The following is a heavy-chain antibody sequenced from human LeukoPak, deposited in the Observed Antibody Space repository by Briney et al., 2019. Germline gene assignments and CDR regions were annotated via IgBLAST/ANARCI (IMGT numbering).Heavy chain of an antibody. D-gene: IGHD3-10*02. J-gene: IGHJ4*02. CDR1: GFTFSNYA. V-gene: IGHV3-30*02. CDR2: IQFDATNK. CDR3: ARDNYVLDD. Sequence: GGSLRLSCAASGFTFSNYAMHWVRQAPGKGLEWVAFIQFDATNKYYADSVKGRFTISRDNSKNTLYLQLNTMRAEDTAVYYCARDNYVLDDGGQGTLVTVSS.